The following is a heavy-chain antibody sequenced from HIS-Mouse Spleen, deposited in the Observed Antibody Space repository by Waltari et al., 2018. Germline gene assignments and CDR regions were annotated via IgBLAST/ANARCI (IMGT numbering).Heavy chain of an antibody. CDR1: GYTFTSYD. J-gene: IGHJ4*02. V-gene: IGHV1-8*01. CDR3: ARGHDYSNYFDY. Sequence: QVQLVQSGAEVKKPGASVKVSCKASGYTFTSYDINWVRQATGQGLEWMGWKNTYSGNTGYGQKVQGRVTMTRNTSISTAYMALGSLRSEDTAVYYCARGHDYSNYFDYWGQGTLVTVSS. CDR2: KNTYSGNT. D-gene: IGHD4-4*01.